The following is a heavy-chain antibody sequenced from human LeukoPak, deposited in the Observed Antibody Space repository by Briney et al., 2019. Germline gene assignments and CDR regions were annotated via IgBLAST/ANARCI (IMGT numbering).Heavy chain of an antibody. J-gene: IGHJ3*02. D-gene: IGHD3-22*01. Sequence: ASVKVCCKASGYTFTGYYMHWVRQAPGQGLEWMGWINPNSGGTNYAQKFQGRVTMTRDTSISTAYMELSRLRSDDTAVYYCARVGYYDSSGYYPRYYDAFDIWGQGTMVTVSS. V-gene: IGHV1-2*02. CDR3: ARVGYYDSSGYYPRYYDAFDI. CDR1: GYTFTGYY. CDR2: INPNSGGT.